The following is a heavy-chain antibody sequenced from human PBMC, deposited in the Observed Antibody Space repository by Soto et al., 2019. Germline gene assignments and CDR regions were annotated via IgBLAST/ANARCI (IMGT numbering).Heavy chain of an antibody. D-gene: IGHD3-22*01. J-gene: IGHJ5*02. CDR1: GDSVISSNYY. Sequence: SETRSLTCSVSGDSVISSNYYCTWFRQPPGKGLEWIGYIYHTGSTNYSPSLKSPVTISVDTSKNQFSLRINAVTAADTAVYYCARFSGSDNWFDPWGQGTLVTVS. CDR2: IYHTGST. V-gene: IGHV4-61*01. CDR3: ARFSGSDNWFDP.